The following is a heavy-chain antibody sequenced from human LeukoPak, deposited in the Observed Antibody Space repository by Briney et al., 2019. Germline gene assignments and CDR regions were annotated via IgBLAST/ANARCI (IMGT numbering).Heavy chain of an antibody. D-gene: IGHD3-3*01. Sequence: SETLSLTCTVSGGSISSYYWSWIRQPAGKGLEWIGRIYTSGSTNYNPSLKSRVTISVDTSKNQFSLKLSSVTAADTAVYYCARRSDFWSGYYTDDFYYGMDVWGQGTTVTVSS. J-gene: IGHJ6*02. V-gene: IGHV4-4*07. CDR3: ARRSDFWSGYYTDDFYYGMDV. CDR1: GGSISSYY. CDR2: IYTSGST.